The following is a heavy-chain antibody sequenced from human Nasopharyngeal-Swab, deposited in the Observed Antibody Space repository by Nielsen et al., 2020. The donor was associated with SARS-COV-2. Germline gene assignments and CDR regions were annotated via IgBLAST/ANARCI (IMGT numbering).Heavy chain of an antibody. D-gene: IGHD1-26*01. CDR2: INSDGSST. J-gene: IGHJ4*02. CDR3: ARDRVSGSYVDY. Sequence: WIRQPPGKGLVWVSRINSDGSSTTYADSVKGRFTISRDNSKNTLYLQMNSLRAEDTAVYYCARDRVSGSYVDYWGQGTLVTVSS. V-gene: IGHV3-74*01.